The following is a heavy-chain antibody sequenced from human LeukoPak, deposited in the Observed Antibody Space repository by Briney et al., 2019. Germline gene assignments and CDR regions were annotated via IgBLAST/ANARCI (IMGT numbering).Heavy chain of an antibody. CDR1: GFTLTRYD. J-gene: IGHJ3*02. CDR3: ARWPPHSSSGIHDAFDI. Sequence: ASVKVSCKASGFTLTRYDINWVRQATGQGLEWMGWMNPNSGNTGYAQKFQGRVTITRNTSISTAYMELSSLRSEDTAVYYCARWPPHSSSGIHDAFDIWGQGTMVTVSS. D-gene: IGHD6-6*01. CDR2: MNPNSGNT. V-gene: IGHV1-8*03.